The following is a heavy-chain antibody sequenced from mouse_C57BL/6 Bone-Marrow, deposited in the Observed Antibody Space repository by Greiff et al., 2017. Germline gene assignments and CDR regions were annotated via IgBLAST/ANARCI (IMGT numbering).Heavy chain of an antibody. V-gene: IGHV1-52*01. CDR1: GYTFTSYW. D-gene: IGHD4-1*01. CDR3: ARSAPNWDFDY. J-gene: IGHJ2*01. CDR2: IDPSDSET. Sequence: LQQPGAELVRPGSSVKLSCKASGYTFTSYWMHWVKQRPIQGLEWIGNIDPSDSETHYNQKFKDKATLTVDKSSSTAYMQLSSLTSEDSAVYYCARSAPNWDFDYGGQGTTLTVSS.